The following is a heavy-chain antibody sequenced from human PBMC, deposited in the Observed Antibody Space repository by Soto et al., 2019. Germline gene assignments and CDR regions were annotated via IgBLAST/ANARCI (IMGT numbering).Heavy chain of an antibody. V-gene: IGHV3-11*05. D-gene: IGHD2-2*01. J-gene: IGHJ4*02. CDR1: GFTFSDYY. CDR2: ISSSSSYT. CDR3: AAFVVVPAAPGRDY. Sequence: QVQLVESGGGLVKPGGSLRLSCAASGFTFSDYYMSWIRQAPGKGLEWVSYISSSSSYTNYADSVKGRFTISRDNAKNSRDLQMNSLRAEDTAVYYCAAFVVVPAAPGRDYWGQGTLVTVSS.